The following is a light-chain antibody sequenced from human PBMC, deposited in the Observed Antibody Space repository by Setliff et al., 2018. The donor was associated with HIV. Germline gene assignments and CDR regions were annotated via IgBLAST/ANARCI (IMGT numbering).Light chain of an antibody. CDR2: DVT. CDR3: SSYTSNSTFWG. Sequence: QSALTQPASVSGSPGQSITISCTGTSSDVGGYNYVSWYQQHPGKAPKLVIFDVTNRPSGVSNRYSGSKSGNTASLTISGLQAEDEADYYCSSYTSNSTFWGFGGGTKVTVL. CDR1: SSDVGGYNY. V-gene: IGLV2-14*03. J-gene: IGLJ3*02.